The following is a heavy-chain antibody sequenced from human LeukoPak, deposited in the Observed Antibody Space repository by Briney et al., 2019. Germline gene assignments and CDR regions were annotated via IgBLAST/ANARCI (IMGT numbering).Heavy chain of an antibody. CDR2: VYHSGST. J-gene: IGHJ4*02. CDR3: ARGRDFDY. Sequence: SQTLSLTCAVSGGSISSGGYSWSWIRQPPGKGLEWIGYVYHSGSTYYNPSLKSRVTISVDRSKNQFSLKLSSVTAADTAVYYCARGRDFDYWGQGTLVTVSS. V-gene: IGHV4-30-2*01. CDR1: GGSISSGGYS.